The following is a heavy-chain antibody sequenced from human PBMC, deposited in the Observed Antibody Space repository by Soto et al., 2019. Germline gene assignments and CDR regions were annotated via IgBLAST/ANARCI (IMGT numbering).Heavy chain of an antibody. CDR2: ISSSSSYI. CDR3: ARESYDVWSGSSGNAFDI. J-gene: IGHJ3*02. D-gene: IGHD3-3*01. CDR1: GFTFSSYS. Sequence: EVQLVESGGGLVKPGGSLRLSCAASGFTFSSYSMNWVRQAPGKGLEWVSSISSSSSYINYADSVKGRFTISRDNAKNSRYLQMNSPRAEYTAVYYCARESYDVWSGSSGNAFDIWGQGTMVTVSS. V-gene: IGHV3-21*01.